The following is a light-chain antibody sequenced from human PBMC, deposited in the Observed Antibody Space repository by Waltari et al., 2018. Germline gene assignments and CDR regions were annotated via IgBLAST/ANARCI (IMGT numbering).Light chain of an antibody. CDR3: QQYHTYPLT. Sequence: DIQMTQSPSTLSASVGDRVTITCRASQSINNWLAWDQQKPGKVPKVLIYDASSLQSGVPSRFSGSGSGTGFTLTISSLQPDDFGTYFCQQYHTYPLTFGGGTKVEIK. CDR2: DAS. J-gene: IGKJ4*01. CDR1: QSINNW. V-gene: IGKV1-5*01.